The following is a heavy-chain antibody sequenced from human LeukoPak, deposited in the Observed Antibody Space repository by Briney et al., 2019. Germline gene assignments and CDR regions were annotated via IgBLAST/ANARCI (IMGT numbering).Heavy chain of an antibody. D-gene: IGHD3-16*01. Sequence: PGGSLRLTCAASGFTFSSYWMLWARQAPGKGLVWVCRINGAGTSTDYADSVKGRFTISRDNAKNTLYLQMISLRAEDTAVYYCARGFWGWEVDYWGQGTLVTVSS. V-gene: IGHV3-74*01. CDR2: INGAGTST. CDR1: GFTFSSYW. J-gene: IGHJ4*02. CDR3: ARGFWGWEVDY.